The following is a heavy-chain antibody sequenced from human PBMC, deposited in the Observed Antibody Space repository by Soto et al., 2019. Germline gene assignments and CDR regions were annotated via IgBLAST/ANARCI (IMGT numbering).Heavy chain of an antibody. CDR2: ISGSGGGT. J-gene: IGHJ3*02. CDR3: AKDHPITMIVVVRGAFDI. V-gene: IGHV3-23*01. Sequence: GSLRLSCAAAGLTFSSYAMSWVRQAPGKGLEWVSAISGSGGGTYYADSVKGRFTISRDNSKDTLYLQMNSLRAEDTAVYYCAKDHPITMIVVVRGAFDIWGQGTMVTVSS. CDR1: GLTFSSYA. D-gene: IGHD3-22*01.